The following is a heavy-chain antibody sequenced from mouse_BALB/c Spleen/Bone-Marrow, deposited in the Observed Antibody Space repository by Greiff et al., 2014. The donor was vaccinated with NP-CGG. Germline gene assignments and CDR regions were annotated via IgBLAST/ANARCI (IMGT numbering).Heavy chain of an antibody. Sequence: VQLQQPGAELVKPGASVKLSCTAPGFNIKDTYMHWVKQRPEQGLEWIGRIDPANGNTKYDPKFQSKATITADKSSNTAYLQLSSLTSEDTAVYYCASYYDGRAWFAYWGQGTLVTVSA. CDR3: ASYYDGRAWFAY. CDR1: GFNIKDTY. V-gene: IGHV14-3*02. CDR2: IDPANGNT. D-gene: IGHD1-1*01. J-gene: IGHJ3*01.